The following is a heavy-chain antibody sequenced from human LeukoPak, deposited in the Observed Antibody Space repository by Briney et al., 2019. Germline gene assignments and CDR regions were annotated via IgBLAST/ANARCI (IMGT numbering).Heavy chain of an antibody. CDR3: ARHSGLYDSSGYYCGF. CDR1: GYSFTNYW. Sequence: GESLKISCKGSGYSFTNYWIGWVRQMPGKGLEWMGIIYPGDSDTRYSPSFQGQVTISADKSISTAYLQWSSLKASDTAMYYCARHSGLYDSSGYYCGFWGQGTLVTVSS. V-gene: IGHV5-51*01. CDR2: IYPGDSDT. D-gene: IGHD3-22*01. J-gene: IGHJ4*02.